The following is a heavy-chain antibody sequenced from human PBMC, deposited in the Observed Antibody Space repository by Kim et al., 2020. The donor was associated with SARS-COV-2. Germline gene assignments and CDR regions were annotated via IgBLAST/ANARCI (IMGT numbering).Heavy chain of an antibody. J-gene: IGHJ4*02. CDR2: ISSSGKTI. CDR3: ATRSYNGGWYARGSHFDY. V-gene: IGHV3-11*01. CDR1: GFSFSDYY. D-gene: IGHD6-19*01. Sequence: GGSLRLSCAASGFSFSDYYMSWIRQAPGKGLEWVSYISSSGKTIYYADSLKGRFTISRDNANNALYLQMNSLRAEDTAFYYCATRSYNGGWYARGSHFDYGGQGTLVTVSS.